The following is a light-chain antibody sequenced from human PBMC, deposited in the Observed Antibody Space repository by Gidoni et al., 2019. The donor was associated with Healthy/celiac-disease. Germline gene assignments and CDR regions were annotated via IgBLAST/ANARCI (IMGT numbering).Light chain of an antibody. CDR2: EAA. V-gene: IGKV1-33*01. CDR3: KQYDNHPLT. Sequence: IQMPPSSSSLFTSVGDTVTITCQASQDISNYFNWYQQKPGKAPKLRIYEAANLETGVPSRFSGSGAGTDFNVTISSLQLEDIATYDCKQYDNHPLTFGGGTKVEIK. J-gene: IGKJ4*01. CDR1: QDISNY.